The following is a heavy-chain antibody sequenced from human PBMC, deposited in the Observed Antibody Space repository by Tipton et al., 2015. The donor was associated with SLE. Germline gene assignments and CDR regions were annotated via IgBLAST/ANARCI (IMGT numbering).Heavy chain of an antibody. CDR1: GDSISNYY. CDR2: IHYTGST. Sequence: TLSLTCTVSGDSISNYYWSWIRQPPGKGLEWIGYIHYTGSTNYNPSLESRVTMSVDTSKKQFSLKLISVTAADTAVYYCARDCSGGSCFFGMDVWGQGTTVTVSS. V-gene: IGHV4-59*01. CDR3: ARDCSGGSCFFGMDV. D-gene: IGHD2-15*01. J-gene: IGHJ6*02.